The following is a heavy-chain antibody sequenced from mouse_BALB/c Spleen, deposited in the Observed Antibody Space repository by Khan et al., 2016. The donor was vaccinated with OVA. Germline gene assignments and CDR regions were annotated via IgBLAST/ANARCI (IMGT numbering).Heavy chain of an antibody. D-gene: IGHD2-10*01. J-gene: IGHJ4*01. V-gene: IGHV2-6-1*01. CDR1: GFSLTNYG. CDR3: ARQPYYHYNIMDY. CDR2: IWSDGST. Sequence: QVQLKQSGPGLVAPSQSLSITCIISGFSLTNYGVHWVRQPPGKGLEWLVVIWSDGSTTYNSALKSRLTISKDNSESQVFLKMNSLQTDDTAMYFCARQPYYHYNIMDYWGQGTSVTVSS.